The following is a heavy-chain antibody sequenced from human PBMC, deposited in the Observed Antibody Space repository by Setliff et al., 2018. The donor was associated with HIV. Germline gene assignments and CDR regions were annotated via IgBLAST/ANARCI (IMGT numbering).Heavy chain of an antibody. V-gene: IGHV3-23*01. J-gene: IGHJ4*02. Sequence: GGSLRLSCAASGFTFGSFAMGWVRQAPGKGLEWVSTLSGSGVSTYYADSVKGRFTISRDNSKNTLYLQMNSLRVEDTAVYYCAKDRGDSDYWGQGTLVTVSS. CDR3: AKDRGDSDY. D-gene: IGHD3-10*01. CDR2: LSGSGVST. CDR1: GFTFGSFA.